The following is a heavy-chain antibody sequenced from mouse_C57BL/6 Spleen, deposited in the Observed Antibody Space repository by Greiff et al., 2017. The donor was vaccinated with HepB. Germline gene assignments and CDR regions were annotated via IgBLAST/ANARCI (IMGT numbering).Heavy chain of an antibody. CDR2: IYPSDSET. CDR3: ARKGRDYGSSLDFFDY. J-gene: IGHJ2*01. CDR1: GYTFTSYW. V-gene: IGHV1-61*01. D-gene: IGHD1-1*01. Sequence: QVQLKQPGAELVRPGSSVKLSCKASGYTFTSYWMDWVKQRPGQGLEWIGNIYPSDSETHYNQKFKDKATLTVDKSSSTAYMQLSSLTSEDSAVYYCARKGRDYGSSLDFFDYWGQGTTLTVSS.